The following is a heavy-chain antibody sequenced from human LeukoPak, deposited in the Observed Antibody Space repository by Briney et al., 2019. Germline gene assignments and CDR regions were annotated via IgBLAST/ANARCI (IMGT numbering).Heavy chain of an antibody. Sequence: GGSLRLSCAASGFTFSSYTMNWVRQAPGKGLEWVSSISSSSGYRYFIDSVKGRSTISRDNAKNSLYLQMNSLRAEDTAVYYCARALSSSLSDAFDIRGQGTMVTVSS. CDR2: ISSSSGYR. J-gene: IGHJ3*02. CDR3: ARALSSSLSDAFDI. V-gene: IGHV3-21*01. CDR1: GFTFSSYT. D-gene: IGHD6-13*01.